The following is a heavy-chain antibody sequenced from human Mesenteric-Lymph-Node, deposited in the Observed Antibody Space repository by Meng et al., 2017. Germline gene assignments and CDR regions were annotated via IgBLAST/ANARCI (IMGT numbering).Heavy chain of an antibody. CDR1: GDPISTYY. CDR3: ARAVYYYDSSGYNDAFDI. Sequence: GSLRLSCTVSGDPISTYYWNWIRQPPGKGLEWIGYFYNGGSTDYNPSLKSRVTISVDASKKQFSLKLSSVTAADTAVYYCARAVYYYDSSGYNDAFDIWGQGTMVTVSS. V-gene: IGHV4-59*12. J-gene: IGHJ3*02. CDR2: FYNGGST. D-gene: IGHD3-22*01.